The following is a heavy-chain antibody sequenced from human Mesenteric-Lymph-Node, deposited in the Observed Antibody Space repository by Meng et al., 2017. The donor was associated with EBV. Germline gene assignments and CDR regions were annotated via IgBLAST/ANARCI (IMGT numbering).Heavy chain of an antibody. CDR3: ATGWGKANY. CDR2: VIHSGNT. J-gene: IGHJ4*02. D-gene: IGHD3-16*01. CDR1: GDSFSAYY. V-gene: IGHV4-34*12. Sequence: QVQLQPGGAGLLKPSETLSLPCDVYGDSFSAYYWRWIRQPPGRGLEWIGDVIHSGNTSYSPSLKSRVTISVDTSKRQFSLKLRSMTAADTAVYYCATGWGKANYWGQGTLVTVSS.